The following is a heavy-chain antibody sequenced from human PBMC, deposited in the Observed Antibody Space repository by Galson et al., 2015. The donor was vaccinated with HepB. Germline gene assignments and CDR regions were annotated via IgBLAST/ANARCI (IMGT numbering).Heavy chain of an antibody. CDR1: GFTFYNYG. CDR2: ISGSGGST. Sequence: SLRLSCAASGFTFYNYGMTWVRQPPGKGLEWVSTISGSGGSTYSADFVKGRFTISRDNSKNTLYLQMNSLRAEDSAVYYCARDSAPAITTDNWLAPWGQGTLVTVSS. J-gene: IGHJ5*02. D-gene: IGHD2-21*02. V-gene: IGHV3-23*01. CDR3: ARDSAPAITTDNWLAP.